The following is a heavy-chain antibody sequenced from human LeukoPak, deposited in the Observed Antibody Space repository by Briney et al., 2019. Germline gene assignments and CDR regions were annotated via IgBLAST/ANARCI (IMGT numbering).Heavy chain of an antibody. CDR2: IYYTGST. J-gene: IGHJ4*02. V-gene: IGHV4-59*01. Sequence: PSETLSLTCTVSGGSISSYYWSWIRQPPGKGLEWIGYIYYTGSTNYNPSLKSRVTILVDTSKNQFSLKLSSVTAADTAVYYCAREPHPQVAVAGTKHFGPIDYWGQGTLVTVSS. CDR3: AREPHPQVAVAGTKHFGPIDY. CDR1: GGSISSYY. D-gene: IGHD6-19*01.